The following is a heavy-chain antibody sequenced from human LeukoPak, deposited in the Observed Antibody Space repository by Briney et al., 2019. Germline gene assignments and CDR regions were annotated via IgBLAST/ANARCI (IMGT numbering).Heavy chain of an antibody. CDR1: GFTFSNYH. J-gene: IGHJ4*02. V-gene: IGHV3-30-3*01. CDR2: ISYDGSNK. CDR3: ARDYCSGGSCLEGFLSLIDY. D-gene: IGHD2-15*01. Sequence: GGSLRLSCAASGFTFSNYHMNWVRQAPGKGLEWVAVISYDGSNKYYADSVKGRFTISRDNSKNTLYLQMNSLRAEDTAVYYCARDYCSGGSCLEGFLSLIDYWGQGTLVTVSS.